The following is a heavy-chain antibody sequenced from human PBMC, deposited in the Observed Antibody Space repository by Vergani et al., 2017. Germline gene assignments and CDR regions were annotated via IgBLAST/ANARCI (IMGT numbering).Heavy chain of an antibody. V-gene: IGHV4-61*08. J-gene: IGHJ4*02. CDR3: ARGAYSSSPFDY. Sequence: QLQLQESGSGLVKPSQTLSLTCAVSGGSISSGGYSWSWIRQPPGKGLEWIGYIYYSGSTNYNPSLKSRVTIAVDTSKNQFSLKLSSVTAADTAVYYCARGAYSSSPFDYWGQGTLVTVSS. D-gene: IGHD6-6*01. CDR1: GGSISSGGYS. CDR2: IYYSGST.